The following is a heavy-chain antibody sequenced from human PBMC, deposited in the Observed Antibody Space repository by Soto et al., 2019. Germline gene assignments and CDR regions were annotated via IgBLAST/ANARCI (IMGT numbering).Heavy chain of an antibody. D-gene: IGHD2-2*01. CDR1: GGSFSGYY. CDR2: INHSGST. V-gene: IGHV4-34*01. Sequence: QVQLQQWGAGLLKPSETLSLTCAVYGGSFSGYYWSWIRQPPGKGLEWIGEINHSGSTNYNPSLKSRVTISVYTSKNQFSLKLSSVTAADTAVYYCARAGTSRRFDPWGQGTLVTVSS. J-gene: IGHJ5*02. CDR3: ARAGTSRRFDP.